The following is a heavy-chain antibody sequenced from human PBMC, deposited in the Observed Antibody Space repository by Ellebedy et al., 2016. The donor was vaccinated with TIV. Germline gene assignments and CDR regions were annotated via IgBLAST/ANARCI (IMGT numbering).Heavy chain of an antibody. D-gene: IGHD3-9*01. CDR2: ISGSGEYT. J-gene: IGHJ6*02. Sequence: GESLKISCAASGFIFSDHYIDWVRQAPGKGLDWVSLISGSGEYTYYADSVKGRLTISRDNSMDTLYLQMNSLRVGDTAVYYCAKLGFDILTGSGGMDVWGQGTTVTVSS. V-gene: IGHV3-23*01. CDR1: GFIFSDHY. CDR3: AKLGFDILTGSGGMDV.